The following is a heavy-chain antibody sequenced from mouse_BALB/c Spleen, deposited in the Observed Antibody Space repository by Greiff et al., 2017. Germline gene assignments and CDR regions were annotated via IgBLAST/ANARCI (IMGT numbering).Heavy chain of an antibody. V-gene: IGHV3-2*02. CDR3: ARSLYYYGSSYFDY. Sequence: EVMLVESGPGLVKPSQSLSLTCTVTGYSITSDYAWNWIRQFPGNKLEWMGYISYSGSTSYNPSLKSRISITRDTSKNQFFLQLNSVTTEDTATYYCARSLYYYGSSYFDYWGQGTTLTVSS. J-gene: IGHJ2*01. D-gene: IGHD1-1*01. CDR2: ISYSGST. CDR1: GYSITSDYA.